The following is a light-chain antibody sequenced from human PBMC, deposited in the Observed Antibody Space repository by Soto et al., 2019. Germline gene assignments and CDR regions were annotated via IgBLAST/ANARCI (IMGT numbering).Light chain of an antibody. CDR3: QQFYSDPLT. CDR2: DAS. V-gene: IGKV1-13*02. J-gene: IGKJ4*01. CDR1: QGISSA. Sequence: AIQLTQSPSSLSASVGDRVTVTCRASQGISSALAWYQQEPGKAPKLLIYDASSLQSGVPSRFSGSGSVTDCTLTISCLQPEDSATYYCQQFYSDPLTFGGGTKVEIK.